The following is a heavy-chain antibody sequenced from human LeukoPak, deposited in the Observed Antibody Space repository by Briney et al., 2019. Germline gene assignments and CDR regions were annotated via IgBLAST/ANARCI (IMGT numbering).Heavy chain of an antibody. CDR2: IYYSGTT. J-gene: IGHJ4*02. D-gene: IGHD6-13*01. CDR3: ARGVYIAAAQYGY. CDR1: GDPISSYY. Sequence: SETLSLTCTVSGDPISSYYWSWIRQPPGKGLEWIGYIYYSGTTNYNPSLKSRVTISVDTSKNQFSLKLSSVTAADTAVYYCARGVYIAAAQYGYWGQGTLVTVSS. V-gene: IGHV4-59*01.